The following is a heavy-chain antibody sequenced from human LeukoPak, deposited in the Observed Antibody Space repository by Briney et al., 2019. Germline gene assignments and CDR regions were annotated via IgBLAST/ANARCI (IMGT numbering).Heavy chain of an antibody. Sequence: SETLSLTCTVSGGSVSSGRYYWSWIRQPPGKGLEWIGYIYDSGGTNYNPSLKSRVTISVDTSKNQFSLKLSSVNAADTAVYYCARGYCGSASCYGVFHHWAQGTMVTVSS. J-gene: IGHJ4*02. CDR3: ARGYCGSASCYGVFHH. D-gene: IGHD2-2*01. CDR2: IYDSGGT. CDR1: GGSVSSGRYY. V-gene: IGHV4-61*01.